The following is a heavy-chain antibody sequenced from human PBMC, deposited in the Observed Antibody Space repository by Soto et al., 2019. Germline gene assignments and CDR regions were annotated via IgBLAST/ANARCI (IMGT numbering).Heavy chain of an antibody. V-gene: IGHV3-23*01. Sequence: GGSLRLSCAASGFTFSSYAMTWVRQAPGKGLEWVSSISGSGGSTYYADSVKGRFTISRDNSKNTLYLQMNSLRAEDTAVYYCAKDTYSSSPYYFDYWGQGTLVTVSS. CDR3: AKDTYSSSPYYFDY. J-gene: IGHJ4*02. CDR2: ISGSGGST. CDR1: GFTFSSYA. D-gene: IGHD6-6*01.